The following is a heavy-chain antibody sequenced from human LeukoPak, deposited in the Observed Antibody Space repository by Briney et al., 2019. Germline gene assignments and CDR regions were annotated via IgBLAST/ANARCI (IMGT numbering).Heavy chain of an antibody. Sequence: VASVKVSCKASGYTFTSYDINWVRQATGQGLEWMGWMNPNSGNTGYAQKFQGRVTMTRNTSISTAYMELSSLRSEDTAVYYCARGVYDFWSGYYFAVDYWGQGTLVTVSS. V-gene: IGHV1-8*01. D-gene: IGHD3-3*01. CDR1: GYTFTSYD. CDR3: ARGVYDFWSGYYFAVDY. J-gene: IGHJ4*02. CDR2: MNPNSGNT.